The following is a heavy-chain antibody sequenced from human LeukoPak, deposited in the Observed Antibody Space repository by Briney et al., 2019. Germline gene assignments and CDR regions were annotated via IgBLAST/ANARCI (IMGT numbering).Heavy chain of an antibody. J-gene: IGHJ3*01. CDR3: ARGAMTERTFDV. CDR2: IWYDGINK. D-gene: IGHD2-2*01. Sequence: GRSLILSCATSGFTFSNYAMHWVRQAPGKGLEWVAVIWYDGINKYYADSVKGRFTISRDNSKNTLSVQMNSLRVEDTAVYYCARGAMTERTFDVWGQGTKVTVSS. V-gene: IGHV3-33*01. CDR1: GFTFSNYA.